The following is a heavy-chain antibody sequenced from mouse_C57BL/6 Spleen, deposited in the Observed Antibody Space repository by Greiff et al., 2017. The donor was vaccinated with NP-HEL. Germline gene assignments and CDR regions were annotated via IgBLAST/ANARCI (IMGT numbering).Heavy chain of an antibody. V-gene: IGHV5-17*01. D-gene: IGHD2-14*01. CDR3: ARQGTNYAMDY. CDR2: ISSGSSTI. J-gene: IGHJ4*01. Sequence: EVKLVESGGGLVKPGGSLKLSCAASGFTFSDYGMHWVRQAPEKGLEWVAYISSGSSTIYYADTVKGRFPISRDNAKNTLFLQMTSLRSEDTAMYYCARQGTNYAMDYWGQGTSVTVSS. CDR1: GFTFSDYG.